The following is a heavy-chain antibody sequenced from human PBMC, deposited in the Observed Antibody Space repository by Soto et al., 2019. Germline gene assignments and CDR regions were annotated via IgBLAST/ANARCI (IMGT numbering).Heavy chain of an antibody. CDR2: IYYSGST. CDR1: GGSISSGDYY. V-gene: IGHV4-30-4*01. Sequence: SETLSLTCTVSGGSISSGDYYWSRIRQPPGKGLEWIGYIYYSGSTYYNPSLKSRVTISVDTSKNQFSLKLSSVTAADTAVYYCARDGDGRMTTNPYYYNGMDVWGPGTTVTVS. CDR3: ARDGDGRMTTNPYYYNGMDV. D-gene: IGHD4-4*01. J-gene: IGHJ6*02.